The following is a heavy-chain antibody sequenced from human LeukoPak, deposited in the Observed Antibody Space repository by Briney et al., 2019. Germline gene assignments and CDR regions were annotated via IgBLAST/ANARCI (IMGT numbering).Heavy chain of an antibody. V-gene: IGHV1-8*01. Sequence: GASVKVSCKASGYTFTSYDIHWVRQATGQGLEWMGWMNPNSGNTGYAQKFQGRVTMTRNTSISTAYMELSSLRSEDTAVYYCARGSAAAGWFDPWGQGTLVTVSS. CDR2: MNPNSGNT. CDR3: ARGSAAAGWFDP. J-gene: IGHJ5*02. CDR1: GYTFTSYD. D-gene: IGHD6-13*01.